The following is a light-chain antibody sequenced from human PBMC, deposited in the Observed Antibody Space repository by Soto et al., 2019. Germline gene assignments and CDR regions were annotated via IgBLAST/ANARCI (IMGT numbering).Light chain of an antibody. CDR3: QQYGSSPRT. J-gene: IGKJ1*01. CDR2: GAS. Sequence: EIVLTQSPGTLSLSPGERATLSCRASQSVRSSYLAWYQQKPGQAPGLLIYGASSRATGIPDRFSGSGSGTDFTLTINRLEPEDLAVYYCQQYGSSPRTFGQGTKVEIK. V-gene: IGKV3-20*01. CDR1: QSVRSSY.